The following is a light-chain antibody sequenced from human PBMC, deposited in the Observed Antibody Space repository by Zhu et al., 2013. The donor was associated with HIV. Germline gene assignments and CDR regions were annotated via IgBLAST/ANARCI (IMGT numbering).Light chain of an antibody. J-gene: IGKJ2*01. CDR1: QGISSA. Sequence: IQLTQSPSSLSASVGDRVTITCRASQGISSALAWYQQKPGKVPKLLIYDASNLETGVPSRFSGRGSGTEFTLTIRSLQPEDVGTYWCQQYDGLPYTFGQGTKVDMK. V-gene: IGKV1-33*01. CDR3: QQYDGLPYT. CDR2: DAS.